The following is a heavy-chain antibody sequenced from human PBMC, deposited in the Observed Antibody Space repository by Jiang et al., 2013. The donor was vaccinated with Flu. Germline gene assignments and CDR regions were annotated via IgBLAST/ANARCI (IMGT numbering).Heavy chain of an antibody. CDR1: GFTFSSYA. Sequence: QLLESGGGVVQPGRSLRLSCAASGFTFSSYAMHWVRQAPGKGLEWVAVISYDGSNKYYADSVKGRFTISRDNSKNTLYLQMNSLRAEDTAVYYCARRDLYILTGTYYYYGMDVWGQGTTVTVSS. CDR3: ARRDLYILTGTYYYYGMDV. J-gene: IGHJ6*02. CDR2: ISYDGSNK. D-gene: IGHD3-9*01. V-gene: IGHV3-30-3*01.